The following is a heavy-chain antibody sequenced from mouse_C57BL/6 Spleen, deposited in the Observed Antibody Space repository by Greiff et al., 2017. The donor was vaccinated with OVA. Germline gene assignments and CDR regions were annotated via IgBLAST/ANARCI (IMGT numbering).Heavy chain of an antibody. D-gene: IGHD2-4*01. CDR2: ISYDGSN. J-gene: IGHJ3*01. CDR1: GYSITSGYY. V-gene: IGHV3-6*01. CDR3: AREGDYDGGFAY. Sequence: DVQLQESGPGLVKPSQSLSLTCSVTGYSITSGYYWNWIRQFPGNKLEWMGYISYDGSNNYNPSLKNRISITRDTSKNQVFLKLNSVTTEDTATYYSAREGDYDGGFAYWGQGTLVTVSA.